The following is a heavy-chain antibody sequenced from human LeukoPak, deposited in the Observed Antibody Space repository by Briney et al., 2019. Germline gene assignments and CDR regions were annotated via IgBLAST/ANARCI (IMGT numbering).Heavy chain of an antibody. CDR3: ASPGYCSSTSCHDY. CDR2: IYYSGST. CDR1: GGSISSSSYY. V-gene: IGHV4-39*01. Sequence: SETLSLTCTVSGGSISSSSYYWGWIRQPPGKGLEWIGSIYYSGSTYYNPSLKSRVTISVDTSKNQFSLKLSSVTAADTAVYYCASPGYCSSTSCHDYWGQGTLVTVSS. J-gene: IGHJ4*02. D-gene: IGHD2-2*01.